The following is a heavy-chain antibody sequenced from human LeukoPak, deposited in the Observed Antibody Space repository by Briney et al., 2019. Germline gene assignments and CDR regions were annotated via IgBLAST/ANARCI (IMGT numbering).Heavy chain of an antibody. V-gene: IGHV4-4*07. J-gene: IGHJ4*02. CDR3: ARVGSGYDYFVY. Sequence: SETLSLTCTVSAGSISSYYWSWIRQPAGKGLEWIGHVHGSGNTKYNPLLMSRVNMSVNTSKNQFSLKLSSVTAADTAVYYCARVGSGYDYFVYWGEGALVTVSS. D-gene: IGHD5-12*01. CDR1: AGSISSYY. CDR2: VHGSGNT.